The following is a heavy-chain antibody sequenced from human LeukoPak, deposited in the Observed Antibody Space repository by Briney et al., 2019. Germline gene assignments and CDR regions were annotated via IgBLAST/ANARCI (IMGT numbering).Heavy chain of an antibody. CDR2: ITGGSTTI. Sequence: GGSLRLSCAASGFTFRSYNMNWVRQAPGKGLEWVSYITGGSTTIYYADSVKGRFTISRDNAKNSLYLQMNSLRAEDTAVYYCAELGITMIGGVWGKGTTVTISS. V-gene: IGHV3-48*01. CDR1: GFTFRSYN. J-gene: IGHJ6*04. D-gene: IGHD3-10*02. CDR3: AELGITMIGGV.